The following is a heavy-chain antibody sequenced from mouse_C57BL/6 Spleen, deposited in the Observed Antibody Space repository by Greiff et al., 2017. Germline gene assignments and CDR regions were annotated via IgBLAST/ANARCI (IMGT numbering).Heavy chain of an antibody. Sequence: QVQLQQPGAELVMPGASVKLSCKASGYTFTSYWMHWVKQRPGQGLEWIGEIDPSDSYTNYNQKFKGKSTLTVDKSSSTAYMQLSSLTSEDSAVYYCARRDDGDYVYAMDYWGQGTSVTVSS. J-gene: IGHJ4*01. CDR3: ARRDDGDYVYAMDY. CDR2: IDPSDSYT. D-gene: IGHD2-3*01. CDR1: GYTFTSYW. V-gene: IGHV1-69*01.